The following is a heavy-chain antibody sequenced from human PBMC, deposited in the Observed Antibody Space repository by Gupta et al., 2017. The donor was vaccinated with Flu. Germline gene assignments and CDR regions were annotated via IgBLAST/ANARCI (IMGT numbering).Heavy chain of an antibody. CDR3: ASTRGGDPYYYGMDV. D-gene: IGHD2-21*02. CDR1: TDSINSYY. V-gene: IGHV4-59*01. CDR2: IYYSGST. J-gene: IGHJ6*02. Sequence: QAQLQESGPGLVKPSETLSLTCTVSTDSINSYYWSWIRQPPGKGLEWIGYIYYSGSTNCNPSLKSRVTISVDTSKNQFSLKLSSVTAADTAVYYCASTRGGDPYYYGMDVWGQGTTVTVSS.